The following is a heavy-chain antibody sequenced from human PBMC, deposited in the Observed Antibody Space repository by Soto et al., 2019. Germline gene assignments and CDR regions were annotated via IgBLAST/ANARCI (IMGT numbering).Heavy chain of an antibody. V-gene: IGHV1-69*02. CDR3: ATEEWPGLGY. J-gene: IGHJ4*02. D-gene: IGHD3-3*01. Sequence: QVQLVQSGAEVKKPGSSVKVSCKASGGTFSSYTISWVRQAPGQGLAWMGRIIPILGIANYAQKFQGRVTITADKSTSTAYMDLSSLRSEDKAVYFCATEEWPGLGYWGQGTLVTVTS. CDR2: IIPILGIA. CDR1: GGTFSSYT.